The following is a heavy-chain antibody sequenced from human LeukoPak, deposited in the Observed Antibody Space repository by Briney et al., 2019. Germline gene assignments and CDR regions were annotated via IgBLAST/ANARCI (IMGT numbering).Heavy chain of an antibody. CDR2: IYYNGNT. J-gene: IGHJ3*01. CDR3: VSFFGQVLGAFDV. Sequence: PSETLSLTCTVSGGSIGGGGFYWSWVRQHPGKGLEWIGYIYYNGNTYYNPSLKSRVIFSVDTSQNQFYLKLSSVTAADTAVYYCVSFFGQVLGAFDVWGQGTMVTVSS. D-gene: IGHD3-10*01. V-gene: IGHV4-31*03. CDR1: GGSIGGGGFY.